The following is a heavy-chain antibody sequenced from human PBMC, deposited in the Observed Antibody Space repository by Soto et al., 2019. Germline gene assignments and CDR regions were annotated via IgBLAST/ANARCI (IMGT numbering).Heavy chain of an antibody. V-gene: IGHV3-30*14. Sequence: LKLSCAASGITFGSYARHWGSQAPGKGVELVAVISYDGSNKYYADSVKGRFTISIDNSKITLYLQMHSLRAEDTAVYYCARGPSSLTRHDYWGQRTLVHVSS. CDR2: ISYDGSNK. J-gene: IGHJ4*02. D-gene: IGHD2-2*01. CDR3: ARGPSSLTRHDY. CDR1: GITFGSYA.